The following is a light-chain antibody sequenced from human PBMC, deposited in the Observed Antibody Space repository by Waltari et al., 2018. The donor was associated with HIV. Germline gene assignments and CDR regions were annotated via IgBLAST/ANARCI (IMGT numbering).Light chain of an antibody. V-gene: IGKV3-15*01. CDR1: QSVYSN. J-gene: IGKJ4*01. CDR2: GAS. CDR3: QQYYDWPLT. Sequence: EIVMTQSPVTLSVSPGERATLSCRASQSVYSNIAWYHQKPGHAPRLVIYGASTRATGIPARFSGSGSGTEFSLTISSLQSEDFALYYCQQYYDWPLTFGGGTKVEIK.